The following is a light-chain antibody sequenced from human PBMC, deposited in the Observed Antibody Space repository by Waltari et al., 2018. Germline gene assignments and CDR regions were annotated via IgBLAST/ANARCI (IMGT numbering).Light chain of an antibody. J-gene: IGKJ1*01. CDR3: QQRSNPAT. Sequence: EIVLTQSPATLSLSPGERATLSCRASQSVSSYLAWYQPKPGQAPRLLIYDASNRATGIPARFSGSGSGTDFTLTISSLEPEDFAVYYCQQRSNPATFGQGTKVEIK. V-gene: IGKV3-11*01. CDR2: DAS. CDR1: QSVSSY.